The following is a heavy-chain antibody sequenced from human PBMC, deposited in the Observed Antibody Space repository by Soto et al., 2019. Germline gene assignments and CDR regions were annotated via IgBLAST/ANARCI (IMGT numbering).Heavy chain of an antibody. Sequence: EVPLLESGGGLVQPGGSLRLSCAASGFTFSSYAMSWVRQAPGKGLEWVSAISGSGGSTYYADSVKGRFTISRDNSKNTLYLQMNSLRAEDTAVYYCAKGEGGDDAFDIWGQGTMVTVSS. CDR2: ISGSGGST. D-gene: IGHD3-16*01. CDR1: GFTFSSYA. CDR3: AKGEGGDDAFDI. J-gene: IGHJ3*02. V-gene: IGHV3-23*01.